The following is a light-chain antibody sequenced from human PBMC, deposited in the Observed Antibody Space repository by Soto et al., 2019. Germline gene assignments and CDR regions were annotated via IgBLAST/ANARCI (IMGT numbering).Light chain of an antibody. CDR1: QNIHDK. Sequence: EIVMTQSPATLSVTPGERVSLSCRASQNIHDKLAWYQQKPGQTPRLLIYDASTRATGISGSFSGSGSGTEFTLTISSLQSEDFAVYYCQQYNRWPLTFGGGTKVDNK. V-gene: IGKV3-15*01. J-gene: IGKJ4*01. CDR2: DAS. CDR3: QQYNRWPLT.